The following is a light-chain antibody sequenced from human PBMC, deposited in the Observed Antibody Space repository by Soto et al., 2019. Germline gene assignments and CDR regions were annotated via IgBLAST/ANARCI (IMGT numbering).Light chain of an antibody. Sequence: DIQLTQSPSSLSASVGDRVTITCRASQGISSYLNWYRQKPGKVPKLLIYSASNLQSGVPSRFSGSGSGTDFTLTISSLQPEDFATYYCQQYNSYAFSFGPGTKVDIK. J-gene: IGKJ3*01. CDR3: QQYNSYAFS. V-gene: IGKV1-27*01. CDR1: QGISSY. CDR2: SAS.